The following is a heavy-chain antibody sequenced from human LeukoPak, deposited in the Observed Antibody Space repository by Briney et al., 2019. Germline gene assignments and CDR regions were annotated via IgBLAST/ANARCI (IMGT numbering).Heavy chain of an antibody. CDR1: GFTFSSYS. Sequence: GGSLRLSCAASGFTFSSYSMNWVRQAPGKGLEWVSSISSSSSYIYYADSVKGRFTISRGNAKNSLYLQMNSLRAEDTAVYYCARGEDGDFDYWGQGTLVTVSS. CDR2: ISSSSSYI. J-gene: IGHJ4*02. CDR3: ARGEDGDFDY. D-gene: IGHD3-10*01. V-gene: IGHV3-21*01.